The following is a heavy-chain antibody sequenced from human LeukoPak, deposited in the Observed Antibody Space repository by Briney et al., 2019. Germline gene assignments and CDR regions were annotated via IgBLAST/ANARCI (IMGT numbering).Heavy chain of an antibody. D-gene: IGHD3-22*01. CDR3: ARHPYYYDSSGYCYYFDY. Sequence: PGESLKISCKASGNSFTSYWIAWVRQMPGKGLEWMGIIYPGDSDTRYSPSFQGQVTISADKSISTAYLQWSSLKASDTAMYYCARHPYYYDSSGYCYYFDYWGQGTLVTVSS. J-gene: IGHJ4*02. CDR2: IYPGDSDT. CDR1: GNSFTSYW. V-gene: IGHV5-51*01.